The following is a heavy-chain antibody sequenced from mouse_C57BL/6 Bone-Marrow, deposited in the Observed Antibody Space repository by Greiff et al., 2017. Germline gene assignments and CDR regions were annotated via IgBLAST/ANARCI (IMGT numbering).Heavy chain of an antibody. V-gene: IGHV5-6*01. CDR2: ISSGGSYT. Sequence: EVQLMESGGDLVKPGGSLKLSCAASGFTFSSYGMSWVRQTPDNRLEWVATISSGGSYTYYPDSVKGRFTISRDNAKNTLYLQMSSLKSEDTAMYYCARHRLRLFAYWGQGTLVTVSA. CDR3: ARHRLRLFAY. D-gene: IGHD2-4*01. CDR1: GFTFSSYG. J-gene: IGHJ3*01.